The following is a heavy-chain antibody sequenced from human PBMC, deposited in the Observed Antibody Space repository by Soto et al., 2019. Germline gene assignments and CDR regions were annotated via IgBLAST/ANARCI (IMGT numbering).Heavy chain of an antibody. CDR2: MWYDGNVK. V-gene: IGHV3-33*01. CDR3: ARVRFCSSSTCYGYLDS. J-gene: IGHJ4*02. Sequence: QVQLVESGGGVVQPGRSLRLSCAASGFKFSVYGMHWVRQAPGKGLEWVGLMWYDGNVKYYGDSVKGRFTISRDDSKSTLYLQMNTLRAEDTAVYYCARVRFCSSSTCYGYLDSWGPGTLVTVSS. D-gene: IGHD2-2*01. CDR1: GFKFSVYG.